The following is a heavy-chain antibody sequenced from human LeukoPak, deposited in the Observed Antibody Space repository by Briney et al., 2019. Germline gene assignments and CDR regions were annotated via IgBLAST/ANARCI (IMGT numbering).Heavy chain of an antibody. CDR3: ARGPDPNGYYYYYMDV. CDR1: GFTFDDYG. CDR2: INWNGGST. J-gene: IGHJ6*03. Sequence: GGSLRLSCAASGFTFDDYGMSWVRQAPGKGLEWVSGINWNGGSTGYADSVKGRFTISRDNAKNSLYLQMNSLRAEDTALYYCARGPDPNGYYYYYMDVWGKGTTVTVSS. D-gene: IGHD6-13*01. V-gene: IGHV3-20*04.